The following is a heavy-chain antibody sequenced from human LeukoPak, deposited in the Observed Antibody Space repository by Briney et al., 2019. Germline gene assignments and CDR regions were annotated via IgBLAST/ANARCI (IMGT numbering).Heavy chain of an antibody. V-gene: IGHV4-4*07. CDR2: IYTSGST. Sequence: SETLSLTCTVSGGSISSYYWSWVRQPAGKGLEWIGRIYTSGSTNYNPSLKSRVTMSVDTSKSQFSLKLTSVTAADTAVYYCARGPAMIVVAKGAFDIWGQGTMVTASS. D-gene: IGHD3-22*01. CDR1: GGSISSYY. CDR3: ARGPAMIVVAKGAFDI. J-gene: IGHJ3*02.